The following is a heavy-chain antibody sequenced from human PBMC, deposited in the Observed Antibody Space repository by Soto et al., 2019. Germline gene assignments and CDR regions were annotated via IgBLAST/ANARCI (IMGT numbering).Heavy chain of an antibody. Sequence: EVQLVESGGGLVQPGGSLRLSCAASGFTFSRYEMNWVRQAPGKGLEWVSYISSSGRTIYYADSVKGRFTISRDNAKNSLYLQMNSLRAEDTAVYYCARSWYNWNDGAMGYFDYWGQGTLVTVSS. V-gene: IGHV3-48*03. J-gene: IGHJ4*02. CDR3: ARSWYNWNDGAMGYFDY. D-gene: IGHD1-20*01. CDR2: ISSSGRTI. CDR1: GFTFSRYE.